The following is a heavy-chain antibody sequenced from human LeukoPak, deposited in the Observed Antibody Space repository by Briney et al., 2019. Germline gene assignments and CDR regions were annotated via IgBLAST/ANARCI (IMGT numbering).Heavy chain of an antibody. CDR3: ASSAVPAASFDY. CDR2: ISYDGSNK. CDR1: GFTFNSYA. Sequence: PGGSLRLSCAASGFTFNSYAMHWVRQAPGKGLEWVAVISYDGSNKYYADSVKGRFTISRDNSKNTLYLQMNSLKTEDTAVYYCASSAVPAASFDYWGQGTLVTVSS. D-gene: IGHD2-2*01. J-gene: IGHJ4*02. V-gene: IGHV3-30*04.